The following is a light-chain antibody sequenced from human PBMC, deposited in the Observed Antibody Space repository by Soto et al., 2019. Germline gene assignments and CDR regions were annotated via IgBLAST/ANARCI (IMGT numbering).Light chain of an antibody. CDR3: DSYAGRSTSV. J-gene: IGLJ1*01. V-gene: IGLV2-23*02. CDR1: SSDVGSYNL. CDR2: EVT. Sequence: QSVLTQPASVSGSPGQSITISCTGTSSDVGSYNLVSWYQQHPGKAPKLMIYEVTKRPSGVSNRFSGSKSGNTASLTISGLQAEDEADYYCDSYAGRSTSVFGTGTKVT.